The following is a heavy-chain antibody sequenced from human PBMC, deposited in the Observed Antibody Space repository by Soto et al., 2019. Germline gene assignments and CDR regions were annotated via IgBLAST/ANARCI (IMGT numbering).Heavy chain of an antibody. J-gene: IGHJ6*03. CDR1: GYTFTSYD. CDR2: MNPNSGNT. V-gene: IGHV1-8*01. Sequence: ASVKVSCKASGYTFTSYDINWVRQATGQGLEWMGWMNPNSGNTGYAQKFQGRVTMTRNTSISTAYMKLSSLRSEDTAVYYCARGGLYYDILTGYYRYYYYYYMDVWGKGTTVTVSS. D-gene: IGHD3-9*01. CDR3: ARGGLYYDILTGYYRYYYYYYMDV.